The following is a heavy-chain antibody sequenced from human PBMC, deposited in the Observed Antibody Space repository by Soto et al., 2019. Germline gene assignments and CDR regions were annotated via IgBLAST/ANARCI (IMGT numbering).Heavy chain of an antibody. V-gene: IGHV3-30*03. CDR2: ISSDGGNE. Sequence: QVQLVESGGGVVQPGRSLRLSCVASGFTFSSDGMLWVRQAPGMGLEWLTTISSDGGNEHYADAVKGRFTVSRDNSKNTLYLQMDSLRDEDTAVYYCVRGATPYFVFWGQGTLVTVSS. CDR1: GFTFSSDG. J-gene: IGHJ4*02. CDR3: VRGATPYFVF.